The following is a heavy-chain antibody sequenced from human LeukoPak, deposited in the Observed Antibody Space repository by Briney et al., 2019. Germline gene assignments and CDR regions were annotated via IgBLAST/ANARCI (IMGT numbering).Heavy chain of an antibody. CDR3: ARDQYYDFWSGYRRRPYYFDY. CDR2: IKQDGSEK. D-gene: IGHD3-3*01. J-gene: IGHJ4*02. CDR1: GFTFSSYW. Sequence: GGSLRLSCAASGFTFSSYWMSWVRQAPGKGLEWVANIKQDGSEKYYADSVKGRFTISRDNAKNSLYLQMNSLRAEDTAVYYCARDQYYDFWSGYRRRPYYFDYWGQGTLVTVSS. V-gene: IGHV3-7*03.